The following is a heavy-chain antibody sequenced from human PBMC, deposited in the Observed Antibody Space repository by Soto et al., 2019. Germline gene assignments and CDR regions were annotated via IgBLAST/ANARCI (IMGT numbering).Heavy chain of an antibody. CDR3: ARQRHHYGHYYGMDV. D-gene: IGHD4-17*01. J-gene: IGHJ6*02. CDR1: GGSISSGGYY. V-gene: IGHV4-31*01. Sequence: QVQLQESGPRLVKPSQTLSLTCTVSGGSISSGGYYWSWIRQHPGKGLEWIGYIYYSGSTYYNPSLKSLLTTSVHTSKIQFSLKLSSMTAADTAVYYCARQRHHYGHYYGMDVWGQGTTVTVSS. CDR2: IYYSGST.